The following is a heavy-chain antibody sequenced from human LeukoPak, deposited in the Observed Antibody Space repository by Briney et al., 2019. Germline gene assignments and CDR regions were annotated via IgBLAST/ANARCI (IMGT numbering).Heavy chain of an antibody. CDR1: GFTFSSYG. D-gene: IGHD3-10*01. V-gene: IGHV3-7*01. CDR2: IKQDGSEK. Sequence: GGSLRLSCAASGFTFSSYGMSWVRQAPGKGLEWVANIKQDGSEKYYVDSVKGRFTISRDNAKNSLYLQMNSLRAEDTAVYYCARVVVLLWFGETLNYFDYWGQGTLVTVSS. J-gene: IGHJ4*02. CDR3: ARVVVLLWFGETLNYFDY.